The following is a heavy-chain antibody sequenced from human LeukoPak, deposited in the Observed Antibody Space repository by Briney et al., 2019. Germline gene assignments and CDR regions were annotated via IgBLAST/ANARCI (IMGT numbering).Heavy chain of an antibody. CDR2: ISTSNTI. CDR1: GFSFSSHS. V-gene: IGHV3-48*01. D-gene: IGHD3-3*01. CDR3: ARVAYYDFWSGLIPHTYYMDV. J-gene: IGHJ6*03. Sequence: GGSLRLSCAASGFSFSSHSMTWVRQAPGKGLEWISYISTSNTIYYADSVSGRFTVSRDNAKSSLFLQMHSLRAEDTAIYYCARVAYYDFWSGLIPHTYYMDVWGKGTTVTVSS.